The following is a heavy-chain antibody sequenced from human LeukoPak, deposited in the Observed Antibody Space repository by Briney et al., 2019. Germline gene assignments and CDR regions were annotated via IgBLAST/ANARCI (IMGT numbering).Heavy chain of an antibody. J-gene: IGHJ4*02. CDR2: IKQDGSEG. CDR1: GFTFSDYY. D-gene: IGHD3-10*01. V-gene: IGHV3-7*01. Sequence: GGSLRLSCAASGFTFSDYYMSWIRQAPGKGLEWVARIKQDGSEGSYVDSAKGRFTISRDAAQNSPYLQMTSLRAEDTAVYYCATYTPTPRRGLDYWGQGTLVTVSA. CDR3: ATYTPTPRRGLDY.